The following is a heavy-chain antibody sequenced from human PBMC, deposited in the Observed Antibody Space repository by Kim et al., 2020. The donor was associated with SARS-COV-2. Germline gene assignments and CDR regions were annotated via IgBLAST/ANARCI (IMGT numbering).Heavy chain of an antibody. V-gene: IGHV4-59*01. Sequence: TPSLKSRVTISVDTSKNQFSLELSSLTAADTAVYYCARDQSCSSWYYVGSWGQGTRVTVSS. J-gene: IGHJ4*02. CDR3: ARDQSCSSWYYVGS. D-gene: IGHD6-13*01.